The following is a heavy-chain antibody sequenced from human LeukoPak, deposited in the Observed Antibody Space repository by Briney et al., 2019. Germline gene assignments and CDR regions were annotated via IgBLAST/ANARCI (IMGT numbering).Heavy chain of an antibody. Sequence: GGSLRLSCAASGFTFSSYGMHWVRQAPGKGLEWVAFIRYDGSNKYYADSVKGRFTISRDNSKNTLYLQMNSLRTEDTAVYYCAKDLGSFSSGDDHWGQGTLVTVSS. V-gene: IGHV3-30*02. CDR1: GFTFSSYG. D-gene: IGHD1-26*01. CDR2: IRYDGSNK. J-gene: IGHJ4*02. CDR3: AKDLGSFSSGDDH.